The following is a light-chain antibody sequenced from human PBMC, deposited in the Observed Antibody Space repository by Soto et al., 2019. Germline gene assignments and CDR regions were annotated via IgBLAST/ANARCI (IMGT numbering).Light chain of an antibody. J-gene: IGKJ1*01. CDR2: GAS. CDR3: QQYGSSGT. V-gene: IGKV3-20*01. CDR1: QSVSSY. Sequence: DIVFTQSPATLSLSPGQSATLSCRPSQSVSSYLACYQQKPGQAPRLLIYGASTRATGIPDRFSGSGSGTDFTLTISRLEPEDFAVYYCQQYGSSGTFGQGTKVDIK.